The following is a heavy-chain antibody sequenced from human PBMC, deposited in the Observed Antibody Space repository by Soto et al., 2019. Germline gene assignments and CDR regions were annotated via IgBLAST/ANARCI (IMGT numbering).Heavy chain of an antibody. J-gene: IGHJ4*02. CDR1: GGSISSGGYS. CDR3: ARENNVLPGGYFDY. Sequence: QLQLQESGSGLVKPSQTLSLTCAVSGGSISSGGYSWSWIRQPPGKGLEWIGYIYHSGSTYYNPSLKSRVTISVDRSKNQFSLQLSSLTAADTAVYYCARENNVLPGGYFDYWGQGTLVTVSS. CDR2: IYHSGST. D-gene: IGHD3-10*01. V-gene: IGHV4-30-2*01.